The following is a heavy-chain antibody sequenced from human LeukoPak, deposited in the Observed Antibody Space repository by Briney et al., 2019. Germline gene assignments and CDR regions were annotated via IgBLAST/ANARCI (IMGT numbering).Heavy chain of an antibody. Sequence: GGSLRLSCAASGFTFSRYWMSWVRQAPGKGLEWVANIKEEESEKYYVDSVKGRFTISRDNAKNSLYLQMNSLRAEDTAVYYCASMFNWNYGKDYWGQGTLVTVSS. J-gene: IGHJ4*02. CDR1: GFTFSRYW. D-gene: IGHD1-7*01. CDR3: ASMFNWNYGKDY. CDR2: IKEEESEK. V-gene: IGHV3-7*01.